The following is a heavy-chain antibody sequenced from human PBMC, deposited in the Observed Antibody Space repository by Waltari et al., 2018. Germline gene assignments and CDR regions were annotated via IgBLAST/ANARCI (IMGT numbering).Heavy chain of an antibody. Sequence: QLQLQESGPGLVKPSETVSLTCTVSVGSISSVPYYWGWVRQPPGKGLEFIASIFYSGATYYNPSLESRVTISVDTSKNQFSLELTSVTDADTAVYYCARQDYYYVKGYFDLWGRGTLVTVSS. CDR1: VGSISSVPYY. V-gene: IGHV4-39*01. CDR2: IFYSGAT. D-gene: IGHD3-22*01. J-gene: IGHJ2*01. CDR3: ARQDYYYVKGYFDL.